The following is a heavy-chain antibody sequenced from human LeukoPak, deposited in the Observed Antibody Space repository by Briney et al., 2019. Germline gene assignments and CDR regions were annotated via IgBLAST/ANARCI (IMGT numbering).Heavy chain of an antibody. V-gene: IGHV3-30*04. D-gene: IGHD1-26*01. CDR1: GFTFRSYA. Sequence: QPGGSLRLSCAASGFTFRSYAMHWVRQAPGTGLEWVSFISYDGNNQYYADSVKGRFTISRDNSKNTLYLQMNSLRDEDTAVYYCASSGSYRFDYWGQGTLVTVSS. CDR2: ISYDGNNQ. CDR3: ASSGSYRFDY. J-gene: IGHJ4*02.